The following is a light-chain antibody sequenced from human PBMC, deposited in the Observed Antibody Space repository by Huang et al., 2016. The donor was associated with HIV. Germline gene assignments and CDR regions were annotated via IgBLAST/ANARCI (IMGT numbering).Light chain of an antibody. CDR3: QQYHSSPVT. Sequence: IVLTQSPGTLSVSPGERAAPSCRASQSISRSYLVWYQQKPGQAPRLLIYGASSRATGIPDRFSGSGSGRDFTLTISRLEPEDFAVYFCQQYHSSPVTFGQGTRLEIK. CDR1: QSISRSY. V-gene: IGKV3-20*01. J-gene: IGKJ5*01. CDR2: GAS.